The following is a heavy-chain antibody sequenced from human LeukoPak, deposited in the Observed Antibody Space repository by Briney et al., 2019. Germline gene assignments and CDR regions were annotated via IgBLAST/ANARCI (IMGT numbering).Heavy chain of an antibody. D-gene: IGHD3-10*01. CDR2: ISAYNGNT. V-gene: IGHV1-18*01. Sequence: GASVKVSCKASGYTFTSYGISWVRQAPGQGLEWMGWISAYNGNTNYAQKLQGRVTMTTDTSTSTAYMELRSLRSDDTAVYYCARVPMVRGVMETWFDPWGQGTLVTVSS. CDR3: ARVPMVRGVMETWFDP. J-gene: IGHJ5*02. CDR1: GYTFTSYG.